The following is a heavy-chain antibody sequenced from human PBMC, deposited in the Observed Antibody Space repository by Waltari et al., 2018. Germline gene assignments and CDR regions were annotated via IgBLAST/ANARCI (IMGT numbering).Heavy chain of an antibody. CDR2: IYYSGST. CDR1: GGSISSCY. CDR3: ARTITYNYYYYYYMDV. J-gene: IGHJ6*03. Sequence: QVQLQESGPGLVKPSETLSLTCTVSGGSISSCYWSWIRQPPGKGLEWIGYIYYSGSTHYNPSLTIRVTISVDTSKNQFSLKLSSVTAADTAVYYCARTITYNYYYYYYMDVWGKGTTVTVSS. V-gene: IGHV4-59*01. D-gene: IGHD1-20*01.